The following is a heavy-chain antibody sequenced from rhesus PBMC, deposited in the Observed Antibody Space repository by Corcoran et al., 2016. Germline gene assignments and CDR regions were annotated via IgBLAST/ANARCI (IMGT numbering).Heavy chain of an antibody. D-gene: IGHD6-31*01. CDR3: TRVIAAAGTSPYFDY. Sequence: QVQLVQSGAEVKNPGASVNLSCKASGYTFTSYVITWVRQAPGQVLEWMGMINPINGKTGYAQKFQGRVTMTRDTSTSTAYVELSSLRSEDTAVYYCTRVIAAAGTSPYFDYWGQGVLVTVSS. CDR1: GYTFTSYV. J-gene: IGHJ4*01. CDR2: INPINGKT. V-gene: IGHV1S9*01.